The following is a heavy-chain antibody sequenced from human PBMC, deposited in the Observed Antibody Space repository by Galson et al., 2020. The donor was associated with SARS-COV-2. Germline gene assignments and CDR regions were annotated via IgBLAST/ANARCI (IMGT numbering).Heavy chain of an antibody. CDR3: ARGVTYYYDRSGNYRYNRFDS. CDR1: GFAFSDHF. V-gene: IGHV3-11*01. D-gene: IGHD3-22*01. Sequence: KIGESLKISCAASGFAFSDHFMSWVHQTPGEGLECASHISDDGATIYYADFLKVRFTISRDNAKNSLYLQMSSLRAEDTAVYYCARGVTYYYDRSGNYRYNRFDSWGQGTLITVSS. CDR2: ISDDGATI. J-gene: IGHJ5*01.